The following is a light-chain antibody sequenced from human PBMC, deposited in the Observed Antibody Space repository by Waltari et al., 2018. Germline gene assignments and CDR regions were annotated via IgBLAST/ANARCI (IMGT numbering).Light chain of an antibody. CDR3: NSRDSSGNYLEL. CDR1: TLRAYY. Sequence: SSELTQDPAVSVALGQTVRISCHGDTLRAYYASWYQQKPGQAPVLVIFGKNNRPSGIPDRFSGSFSGKTASLTITGAQAEDEADYYCNSRDSSGNYLELFGGGTKLTVL. J-gene: IGLJ3*02. CDR2: GKN. V-gene: IGLV3-19*01.